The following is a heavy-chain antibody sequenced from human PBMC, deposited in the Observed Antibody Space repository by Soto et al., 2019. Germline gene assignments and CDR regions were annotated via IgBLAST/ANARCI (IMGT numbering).Heavy chain of an antibody. D-gene: IGHD3-22*01. CDR3: AKDWAPSMRGMDV. Sequence: PGGSLRLSCAASGFTFDDYAMHWVRQAPGKGLEWVSGISWNSGSIGYADSVKGRFTISRDNAKNSPYLQMNSLRAEDTALYYCAKDWAPSMRGMDVWGQGTTVTVSS. CDR1: GFTFDDYA. CDR2: ISWNSGSI. V-gene: IGHV3-9*01. J-gene: IGHJ6*02.